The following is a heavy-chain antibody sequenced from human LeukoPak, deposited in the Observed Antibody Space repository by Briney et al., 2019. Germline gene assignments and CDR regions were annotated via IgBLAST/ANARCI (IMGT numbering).Heavy chain of an antibody. Sequence: ASVKVSCKASGYTFSSYGVSWVRQAPGQGLEWMGWISAYNGDTHYAQKFQGRVTMTTDTSTSTAYMELRSLRSDDTAMYYCARRGGKNYGDYLLYYYYMDVWGKGTTVTVSS. CDR3: ARRGGKNYGDYLLYYYYMDV. J-gene: IGHJ6*03. D-gene: IGHD4-17*01. V-gene: IGHV1-18*01. CDR1: GYTFSSYG. CDR2: ISAYNGDT.